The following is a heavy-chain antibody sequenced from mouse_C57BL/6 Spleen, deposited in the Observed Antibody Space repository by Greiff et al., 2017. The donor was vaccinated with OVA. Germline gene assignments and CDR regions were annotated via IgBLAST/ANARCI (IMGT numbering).Heavy chain of an antibody. J-gene: IGHJ1*03. CDR2: IDPSDSDT. CDR1: GYTFTSYW. CDR3: ARDTTVVEGYFDV. Sequence: QVQLQQPGAELVRPGSSVKLSCKASGYTFTSYWMHWVKQRPIQGLEWIGNIDPSDSDTHYNQKFKDKATLTVDKSSSTAYMQLSSLTSEDSAVYYCARDTTVVEGYFDVWGTGTTVTVSS. V-gene: IGHV1-52*01. D-gene: IGHD1-1*01.